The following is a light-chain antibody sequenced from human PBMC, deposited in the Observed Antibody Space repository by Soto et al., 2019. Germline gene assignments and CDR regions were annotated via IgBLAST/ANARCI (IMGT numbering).Light chain of an antibody. Sequence: PGDRVTLFCRASQSVSSSYLTWYQQKPGQAPRLLIYGASTRATGIPARFSGSGSGTDFTLTISSLQPEDFAFYYCQQDYNLPPAFGQGTKVEIK. CDR2: GAS. V-gene: IGKV3D-7*01. J-gene: IGKJ1*01. CDR1: QSVSSSY. CDR3: QQDYNLPPA.